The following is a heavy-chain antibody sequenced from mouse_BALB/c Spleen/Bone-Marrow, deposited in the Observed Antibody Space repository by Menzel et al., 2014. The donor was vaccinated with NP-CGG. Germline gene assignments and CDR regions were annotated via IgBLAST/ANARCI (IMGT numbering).Heavy chain of an antibody. CDR3: ARWADNGGY. Sequence: QVQLQQSGAELVKPGASVKLSCKASGYTFTSYWMHWVKQRPGQGLEWIGEINPSNGRTNYNEKFKSKATLTVDKSSSTAFMQLSSLTSEDSAVYYCARWADNGGYWGQGTTLTVSS. CDR2: INPSNGRT. V-gene: IGHV1S81*02. CDR1: GYTFTSYW. J-gene: IGHJ2*01. D-gene: IGHD3-3*01.